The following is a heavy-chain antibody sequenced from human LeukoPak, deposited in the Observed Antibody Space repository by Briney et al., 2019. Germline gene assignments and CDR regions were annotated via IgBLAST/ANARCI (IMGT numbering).Heavy chain of an antibody. J-gene: IGHJ6*03. Sequence: ASVKVSCKASGYTFTSYIISWVRQAPGQGLEWMGWINAHNGNTDYAQRVQGRVTITTDTSTSTAYMELRSLRSDDTAVYYCARDRHIAAAVYYYYMDVWGKGTPVTVSS. V-gene: IGHV1-18*01. D-gene: IGHD6-13*01. CDR3: ARDRHIAAAVYYYYMDV. CDR1: GYTFTSYI. CDR2: INAHNGNT.